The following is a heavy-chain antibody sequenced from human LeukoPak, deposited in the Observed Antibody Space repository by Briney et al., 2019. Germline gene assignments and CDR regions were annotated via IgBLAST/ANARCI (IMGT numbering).Heavy chain of an antibody. CDR3: ARDQSCGWYWYCYMVV. V-gene: IGHV3-30*04. CDR1: GFTFSSYA. J-gene: IGHJ6*04. D-gene: IGHD6-19*01. Sequence: GGSLRLSCAASGFTFSSYAMHWVRQAPGKGLEWVAVISYDGSNKYYADSVKGRFTISRDNSKNTLYLQMNSLRAEDTAVYYCARDQSCGWYWYCYMVVWGKGTTVTVSS. CDR2: ISYDGSNK.